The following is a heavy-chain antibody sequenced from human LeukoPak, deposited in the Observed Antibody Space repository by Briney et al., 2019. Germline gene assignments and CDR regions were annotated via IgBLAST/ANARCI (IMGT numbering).Heavy chain of an antibody. V-gene: IGHV1-3*01. J-gene: IGHJ4*02. Sequence: GASVKVSCKASGYTFTSYAMHWVRQALGQRLEWMGWINAGNGNTKYSQEFQGRVTITRDTSASTAYMELSSLRSEDTAVYYCARVGAAGTRFDFDYWGQGTLVTVSS. D-gene: IGHD6-13*01. CDR3: ARVGAAGTRFDFDY. CDR1: GYTFTSYA. CDR2: INAGNGNT.